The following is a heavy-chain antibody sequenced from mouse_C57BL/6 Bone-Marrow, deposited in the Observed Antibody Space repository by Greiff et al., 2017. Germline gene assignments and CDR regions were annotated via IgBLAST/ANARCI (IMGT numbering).Heavy chain of an antibody. D-gene: IGHD2-4*01. V-gene: IGHV5-6*01. J-gene: IGHJ1*03. CDR1: GFTFSSYG. CDR2: ISSGGSYT. CDR3: ARHGITTGYWYFDV. Sequence: EVKVVESGGDLVKPGGSLKLSCAASGFTFSSYGMSWVRQTPDKRLEWVATISSGGSYTYYPDSVKGRFTISRDNAKNTLYLQMSSLKSEDTAMYYCARHGITTGYWYFDVWGTGTTVTVSS.